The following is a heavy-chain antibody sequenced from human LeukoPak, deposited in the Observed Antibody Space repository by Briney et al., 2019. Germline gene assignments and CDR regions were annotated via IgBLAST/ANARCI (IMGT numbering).Heavy chain of an antibody. V-gene: IGHV4-4*07. J-gene: IGHJ3*02. CDR1: GGSISSYY. CDR3: ARSPYSYDSSGAFDI. D-gene: IGHD3-22*01. Sequence: SETLSLTCTVSGGSISSYYWTWIRQSAGKGLEWIGRIHTSGSTNYNPSLKSRVTMSLDTSKNQFSLNLNSVTAADTAVYYCARSPYSYDSSGAFDIWGQGTMVTVSS. CDR2: IHTSGST.